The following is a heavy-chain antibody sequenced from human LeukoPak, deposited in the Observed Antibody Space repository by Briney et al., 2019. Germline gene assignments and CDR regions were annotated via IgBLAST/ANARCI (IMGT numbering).Heavy chain of an antibody. CDR3: ARDWPSEWQHLPDYDAVDI. V-gene: IGHV3-23*01. CDR1: GFTFSSYA. J-gene: IGHJ3*02. Sequence: GGSLRLSCAASGFTFSSYAMSWVRQPPGKGLNWVSSISGSGGNTFYADSVKGRFTISKDNSKNTLYLQMNSLRAEDTAVYYCARDWPSEWQHLPDYDAVDIWGQGTMVTVSS. D-gene: IGHD6-13*01. CDR2: ISGSGGNT.